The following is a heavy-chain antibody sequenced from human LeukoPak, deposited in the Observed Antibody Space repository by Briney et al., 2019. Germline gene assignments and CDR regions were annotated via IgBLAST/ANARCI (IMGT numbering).Heavy chain of an antibody. CDR2: ISGSGGST. J-gene: IGHJ6*02. CDR3: AKSEGYCSGGSCYYYYGMDV. Sequence: GGSLRLSCVASRITFRHHAMSWVRQAPGKGLEWVSAISGSGGSTYYADSVKGRFTISRDNSKNTLYLQMNSLRAEDTAVYYCAKSEGYCSGGSCYYYYGMDVWGQGTTVTVSS. V-gene: IGHV3-23*01. CDR1: RITFRHHA. D-gene: IGHD2-15*01.